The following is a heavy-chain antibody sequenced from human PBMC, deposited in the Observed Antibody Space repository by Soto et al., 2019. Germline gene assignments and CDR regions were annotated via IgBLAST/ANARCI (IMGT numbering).Heavy chain of an antibody. Sequence: QVQLVQSGAEVKKPGASVKVSCRASGYTFTSYVISWVRQAPGQGLEWMGWISAYNGNTNFAQRLQGRVTMTTDTSTSTAYMELRSLRSDDMAVYYCARVVATVAGPYGMDVWGQGTTFPVSS. D-gene: IGHD6-19*01. V-gene: IGHV1-18*03. CDR3: ARVVATVAGPYGMDV. CDR1: GYTFTSYV. J-gene: IGHJ6*02. CDR2: ISAYNGNT.